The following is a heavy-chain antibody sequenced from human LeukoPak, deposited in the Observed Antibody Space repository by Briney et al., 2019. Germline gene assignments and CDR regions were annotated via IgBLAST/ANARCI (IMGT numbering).Heavy chain of an antibody. CDR3: GRINYNGDY. J-gene: IGHJ4*02. CDR1: GFTLSSYW. D-gene: IGHD3-10*01. CDR2: TNEDGSYA. V-gene: IGHV3-74*01. Sequence: GESLKISCAASGFTLSSYWVHWVRQPPGKGLMWLSRTNEDGSYADYADSVKGRFTISRDNAKNTVYLQMNSLRTEDTAVYFCGRINYNGDYWGRGTLVTVSS.